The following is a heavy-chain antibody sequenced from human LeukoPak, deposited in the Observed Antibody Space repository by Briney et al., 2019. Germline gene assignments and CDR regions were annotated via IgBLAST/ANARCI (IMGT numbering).Heavy chain of an antibody. J-gene: IGHJ4*02. CDR1: GGSIRTYY. D-gene: IGHD5-18*01. CDR3: ARGEEDTAMDLDY. Sequence: PSETLSLTCTVSGGSIRTYYWSWIRQPPGKGLEWIGYISYSGSTNYNPSLKSRVTISVDTSKTQFSLKLSSVTAADTAVYYCARGEEDTAMDLDYWGQGTLVTVSS. CDR2: ISYSGST. V-gene: IGHV4-59*01.